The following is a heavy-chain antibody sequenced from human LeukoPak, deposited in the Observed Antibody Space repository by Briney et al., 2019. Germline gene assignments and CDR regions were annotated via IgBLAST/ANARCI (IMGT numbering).Heavy chain of an antibody. CDR3: ARGSYDILTGYPYYFDY. Sequence: SETLSLTCTVSGYSISSGYYWGWLRQPPGEGLEWIGSIYHSGSTYYNPSLKRRDTISVDTSKIQFSLKLSSVTAADTAVYYCARGSYDILTGYPYYFDYWGQGTLVTVSS. CDR2: IYHSGST. D-gene: IGHD3-9*01. V-gene: IGHV4-38-2*02. CDR1: GYSISSGYY. J-gene: IGHJ4*02.